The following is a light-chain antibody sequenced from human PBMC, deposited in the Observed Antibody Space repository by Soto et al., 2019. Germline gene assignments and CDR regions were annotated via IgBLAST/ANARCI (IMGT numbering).Light chain of an antibody. CDR3: QQYGSSPIT. Sequence: EIVLTQSPGTLSLSPGDRATLSCRAGQIVTNSYLAWYRQRSGQSPRLLIYGAASRATGVPDRFTGSGSGTDFTLSISRLEPEDFAVYYCQQYGSSPITFGQGTRLEIK. CDR2: GAA. V-gene: IGKV3-20*01. CDR1: QIVTNSY. J-gene: IGKJ5*01.